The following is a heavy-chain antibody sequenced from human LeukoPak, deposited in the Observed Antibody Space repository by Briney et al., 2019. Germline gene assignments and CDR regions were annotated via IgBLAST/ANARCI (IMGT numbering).Heavy chain of an antibody. CDR2: IDPIDSYT. J-gene: IGHJ4*02. CDR1: GYGFTSYW. CDR3: ARLGLRKIPLDY. D-gene: IGHD7-27*01. Sequence: GESLKISFRGSGYGFTSYWIVWVRQMPGKGLEWMGRIDPIDSYTDYSPSFQGHVTISADKSISTAYLQWSSLKASDTAIYYCARLGLRKIPLDYWGQGTLVTVSS. V-gene: IGHV5-10-1*01.